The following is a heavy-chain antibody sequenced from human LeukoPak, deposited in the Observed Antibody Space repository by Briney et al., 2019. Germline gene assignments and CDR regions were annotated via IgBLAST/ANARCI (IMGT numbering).Heavy chain of an antibody. CDR2: INPNSGGT. D-gene: IGHD2-2*02. CDR3: ARDTYTDNWFDP. J-gene: IGHJ5*02. CDR1: GYTFTGYY. V-gene: IGHV1-2*02. Sequence: GASVKVSCKASGYTFTGYYMHWVRQAPGQGLEWMGWINPNSGGTNYAQKFQGRVTMTRDTSISTAYMELSRLRPDDTAVYYCARDTYTDNWFDPWGQGTLVTVSS.